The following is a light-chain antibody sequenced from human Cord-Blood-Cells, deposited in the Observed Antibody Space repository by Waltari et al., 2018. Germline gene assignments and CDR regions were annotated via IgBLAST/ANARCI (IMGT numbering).Light chain of an antibody. CDR3: QQSYSTPVH. CDR1: QSISSY. V-gene: IGKV1-39*01. Sequence: DIQMTQSPSSLSASVGDRVTITRRASQSISSYLNWYQQNPGKAPELLIYAASSLQIVVPSRFSDSGSETDFTLAIHSLQPEDFAPYYCQQSYSTPVHFGQGTKLEFK. J-gene: IGKJ2*01. CDR2: AAS.